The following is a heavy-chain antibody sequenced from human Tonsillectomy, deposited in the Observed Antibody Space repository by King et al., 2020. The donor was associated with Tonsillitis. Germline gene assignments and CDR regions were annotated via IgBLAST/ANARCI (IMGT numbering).Heavy chain of an antibody. D-gene: IGHD3-10*01. CDR3: ARVISVVRGVIYDDY. J-gene: IGHJ4*02. CDR2: INHSGST. V-gene: IGHV4-34*01. CDR1: GGSFSDYY. Sequence: HVQLPQWGAGLLKPSETLSLTCAVYGGSFSDYYWSWIRQPPGKGLEWIGEINHSGSTNYNPSLKSRVTISVDTSKNQFSLKLSSVTAADTAVYYCARVISVVRGVIYDDYWGQGTLVTVSS.